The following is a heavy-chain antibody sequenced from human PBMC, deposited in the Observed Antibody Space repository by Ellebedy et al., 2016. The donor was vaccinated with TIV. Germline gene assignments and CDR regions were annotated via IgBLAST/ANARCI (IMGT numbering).Heavy chain of an antibody. J-gene: IGHJ4*02. D-gene: IGHD3-10*01. Sequence: SETLSLXXTVSGGSISSSTYYWSWIRQPPGKGLEWIGNIFYTGTTYYNPSLKSRVTISEDTSKNQFSLKLSSVTSADTAVYYCARMNGGYYGSGTYYSKSGGDYWGQGTLVTVSS. CDR1: GGSISSSTYY. CDR2: IFYTGTT. V-gene: IGHV4-39*07. CDR3: ARMNGGYYGSGTYYSKSGGDY.